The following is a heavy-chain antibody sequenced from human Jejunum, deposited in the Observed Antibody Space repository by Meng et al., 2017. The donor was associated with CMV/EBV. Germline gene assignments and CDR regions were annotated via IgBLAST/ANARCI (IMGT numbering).Heavy chain of an antibody. Sequence: QVEVVQSVSELKQPGASVKVSCRPSGYTFTSYAINWVRQAPGQGPDWMGWIDPNTGNPTYDQGFTGRFVFSLDTSVSPAYLQINSLRADDTAVYYCARDSPLDGYSLLDYWGQGTLVTVSS. CDR1: GYTFTSYA. CDR2: IDPNTGNP. CDR3: ARDSPLDGYSLLDY. V-gene: IGHV7-4-1*02. J-gene: IGHJ4*02. D-gene: IGHD5-24*01.